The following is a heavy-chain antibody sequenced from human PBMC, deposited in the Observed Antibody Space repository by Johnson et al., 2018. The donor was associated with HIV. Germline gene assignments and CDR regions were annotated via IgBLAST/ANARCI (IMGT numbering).Heavy chain of an antibody. D-gene: IGHD3-10*01. CDR3: TTGRGGSSDAFDI. Sequence: VQLVESGGGLVQPGGSLRLSCAASGFTFSNAWMSWVRQAPGKGLEWVGRIKSKTDGGTTDYAAPVKGRCTISRDDSKNTLYLQMNSLKTEDTAVYYCTTGRGGSSDAFDIWGQGTMVTVSS. CDR1: GFTFSNAW. J-gene: IGHJ3*02. V-gene: IGHV3-15*01. CDR2: IKSKTDGGTT.